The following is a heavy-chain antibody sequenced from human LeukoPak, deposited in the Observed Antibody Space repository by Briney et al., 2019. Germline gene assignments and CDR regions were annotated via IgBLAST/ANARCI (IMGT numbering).Heavy chain of an antibody. CDR1: GYTFTSYG. V-gene: IGHV1-18*01. D-gene: IGHD5-18*01. J-gene: IGHJ6*02. CDR3: ARDLEDTAMSYYYYGMDV. Sequence: ASVKVSCKASGYTFTSYGISWVRQAPGQGLEWMGWTSAYNGNTNYAQKLQGRVTMTTDTSTSTAYMELRSLRSDDTAVYYCARDLEDTAMSYYYYGMDVWGQGTTVTVSS. CDR2: TSAYNGNT.